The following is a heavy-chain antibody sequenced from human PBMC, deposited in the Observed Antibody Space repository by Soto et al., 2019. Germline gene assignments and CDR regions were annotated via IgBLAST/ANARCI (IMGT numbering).Heavy chain of an antibody. Sequence: SGPTLVKPTQTLTLTCTFSGFSLSTSGMCVSWIRQPPGKALEWLARIDWDDDKYYSTSLKTRLTISKDTSKNQVVLTMTNMDPVDTATYYCARNTWAMTTVTVFDYWGQGTLVTVSS. D-gene: IGHD4-17*01. CDR1: GFSLSTSGMC. J-gene: IGHJ4*02. CDR2: IDWDDDK. V-gene: IGHV2-70*11. CDR3: ARNTWAMTTVTVFDY.